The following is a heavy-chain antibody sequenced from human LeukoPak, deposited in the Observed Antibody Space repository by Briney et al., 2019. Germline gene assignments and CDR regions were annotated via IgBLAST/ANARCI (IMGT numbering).Heavy chain of an antibody. Sequence: GGSLRLSCAASGFTFSSYGMHWVRQAPGKGLEWVAFIRYDGSNKYYADSVKGRFTISRDNSKNTLYLQMNSLRAEDTAVYYCARDRSGYSGYDLFDYWGQGSLVTVSS. V-gene: IGHV3-30*02. D-gene: IGHD5-12*01. J-gene: IGHJ4*02. CDR2: IRYDGSNK. CDR1: GFTFSSYG. CDR3: ARDRSGYSGYDLFDY.